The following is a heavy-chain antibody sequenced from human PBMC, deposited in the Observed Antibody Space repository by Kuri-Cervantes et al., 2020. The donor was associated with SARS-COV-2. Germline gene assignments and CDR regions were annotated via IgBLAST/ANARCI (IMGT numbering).Heavy chain of an antibody. CDR3: ASVYSSSSPDFDY. Sequence: GSLRLSCTVSGGSISSSSYYWDWNRQPPGKGLEWIGSIYYTGSTYYNPSLKSRVTISVDTSKNQFSLKLSSVTAADTAVYYCASVYSSSSPDFDYWGQGTLVTVSS. CDR2: IYYTGST. CDR1: GGSISSSSYY. D-gene: IGHD6-6*01. V-gene: IGHV4-39*01. J-gene: IGHJ4*02.